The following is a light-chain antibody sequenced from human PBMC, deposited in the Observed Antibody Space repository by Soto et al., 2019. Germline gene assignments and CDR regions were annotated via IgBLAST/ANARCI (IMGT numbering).Light chain of an antibody. CDR3: AAWDDSLNGPV. CDR2: DTA. J-gene: IGLJ2*01. Sequence: QAVVTQTPSASGTPGQRVAMSCSGSSSNIGINDVHWYRQLSGAAPQILIYDTAQRATGVPDRFSGSRSGTSASLTISGLQSDDEAEYHCAAWDDSLNGPVFGGGTKLTVL. CDR1: SSNIGIND. V-gene: IGLV1-44*01.